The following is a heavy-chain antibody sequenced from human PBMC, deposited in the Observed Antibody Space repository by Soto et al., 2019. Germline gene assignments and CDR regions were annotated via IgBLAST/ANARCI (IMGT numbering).Heavy chain of an antibody. CDR3: ARGPFTISGKEYYYYGMDV. Sequence: QVQLVQFGSEVKKPGASVKVSCKASGYTFTGYYMHWVRQAPGQGLEWMGWLNPNSGGTNYAQKFQGWVTMTRDTSISTAYMELSRLRSDDTAVYYCARGPFTISGKEYYYYGMDVWGQGTTVTVSS. CDR1: GYTFTGYY. D-gene: IGHD3-3*01. CDR2: LNPNSGGT. V-gene: IGHV1-2*04. J-gene: IGHJ6*02.